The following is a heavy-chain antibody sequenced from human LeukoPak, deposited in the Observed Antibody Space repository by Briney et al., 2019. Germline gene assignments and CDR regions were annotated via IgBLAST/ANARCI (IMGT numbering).Heavy chain of an antibody. D-gene: IGHD3-22*01. CDR3: ARDHLNYYDSSGYYHAEYFQH. Sequence: VASVKVSCKASGGTFSSYAIGWVRQAPGQGLEWMGRIIPILGIANYAQKFQGRVTITADKSTSTAYMELSSLRSEDTAVYYCARDHLNYYDSSGYYHAEYFQHWGQGTLVTVSS. CDR1: GGTFSSYA. CDR2: IIPILGIA. J-gene: IGHJ1*01. V-gene: IGHV1-69*04.